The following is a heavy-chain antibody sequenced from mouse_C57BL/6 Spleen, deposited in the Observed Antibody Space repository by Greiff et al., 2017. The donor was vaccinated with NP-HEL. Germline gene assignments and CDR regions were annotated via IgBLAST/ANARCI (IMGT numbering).Heavy chain of an antibody. CDR1: GYSITSGYY. D-gene: IGHD1-1*01. Sequence: EVQLQESGPGLVKPSQSLSLTCSVTGYSITSGYYWNWIRQFPGNKLEWMGYISYDGSNNYNPSLKNRISITRDTSKNQFFLKLNSVTTEDTATYYCARSYYGSVYYFDYWGQGTTLTVSS. CDR3: ARSYYGSVYYFDY. V-gene: IGHV3-6*01. CDR2: ISYDGSN. J-gene: IGHJ2*01.